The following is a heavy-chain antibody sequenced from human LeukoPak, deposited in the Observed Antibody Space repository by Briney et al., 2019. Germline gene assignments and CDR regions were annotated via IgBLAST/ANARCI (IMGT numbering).Heavy chain of an antibody. CDR1: GFTFSSYG. CDR2: ISHDGSVK. Sequence: GRSLRLSCAGFGFTFSSYGMQWVRQAPGKGLEWVTVISHDGSVKHYADSVKGRFTISRDNARNTLYLQMNSLRAEDSAVYYCAKEANPYSSTSLDYWGRGTLVTVSS. V-gene: IGHV3-30*18. CDR3: AKEANPYSSTSLDY. J-gene: IGHJ4*02. D-gene: IGHD6-6*01.